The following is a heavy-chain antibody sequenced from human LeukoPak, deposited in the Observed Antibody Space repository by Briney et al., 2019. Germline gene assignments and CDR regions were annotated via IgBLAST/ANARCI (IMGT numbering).Heavy chain of an antibody. J-gene: IGHJ4*02. CDR3: ARIDGSYYDGEP. Sequence: GGSLRLSCAASGFTFSSYEMNWVRQAPGKGLEWVSYISSSGSTIYYADSVKGRFTISRDNAKNSLYLQMNSLRAEDTAVCYCARIDGSYYDGEPWGQGTLVTVSS. CDR2: ISSSGSTI. D-gene: IGHD1-26*01. CDR1: GFTFSSYE. V-gene: IGHV3-48*03.